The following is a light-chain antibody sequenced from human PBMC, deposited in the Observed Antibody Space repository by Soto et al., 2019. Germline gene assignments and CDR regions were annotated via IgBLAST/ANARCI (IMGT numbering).Light chain of an antibody. Sequence: EIVMTQSPATLSVSPGERATLACRASKSVSSNLAWYQQKPGQSPSILIYGASTRATGIPARFSGSGSGTEFTLTLSSLQSEDCAVYYCQQYNNWPYTVGQGTKLEIK. CDR2: GAS. CDR3: QQYNNWPYT. J-gene: IGKJ2*01. CDR1: KSVSSN. V-gene: IGKV3-15*01.